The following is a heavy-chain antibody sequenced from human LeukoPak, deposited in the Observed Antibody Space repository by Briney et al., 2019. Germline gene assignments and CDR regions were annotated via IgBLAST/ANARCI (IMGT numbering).Heavy chain of an antibody. J-gene: IGHJ4*02. CDR2: IIPIFGTA. V-gene: IGHV1-69*13. D-gene: IGHD1-1*01. CDR1: GGTFSSYA. Sequence: ASVKVSCKASGGTFSSYAISWVRQAPGQGLEWMGGIIPIFGTANYAQKFQGRVTITADESTSTAYMELSSLRSEDTAVYYCARDLSWTGGDYDYWGQGTLVTVSS. CDR3: ARDLSWTGGDYDY.